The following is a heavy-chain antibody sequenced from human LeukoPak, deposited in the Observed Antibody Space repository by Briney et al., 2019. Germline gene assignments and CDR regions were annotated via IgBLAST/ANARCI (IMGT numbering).Heavy chain of an antibody. CDR3: ARKSAGFLTA. CDR1: GYTFISYG. V-gene: IGHV1-18*01. CDR2: ISAYNGNT. Sequence: EASVKVSCKASGYTFISYGISWVRQAPGQGLEWMGWISAYNGNTNYAQKLQGRVTMTTDTSTSTAHMELRSLRSDDTAVYYCARKSAGFLTAWGQGTLVTVSS. D-gene: IGHD2/OR15-2a*01. J-gene: IGHJ5*02.